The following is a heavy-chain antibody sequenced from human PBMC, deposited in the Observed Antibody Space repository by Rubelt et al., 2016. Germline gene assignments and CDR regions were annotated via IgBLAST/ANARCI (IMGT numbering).Heavy chain of an antibody. Sequence: QVQLVESGGGVVQPGRSLRLSCAASGFTFSSSGMHWVRQAPGKGLEWVAVIWYDESQKYHADAVKGRFTISRDNAKNSLDLQMKSLRAEDTAVYFCATFWSGYIDYWGRGTLVTVSS. J-gene: IGHJ4*02. CDR1: GFTFSSSG. V-gene: IGHV3-33*03. CDR2: IWYDESQK. CDR3: ATFWSGYIDY. D-gene: IGHD3-3*01.